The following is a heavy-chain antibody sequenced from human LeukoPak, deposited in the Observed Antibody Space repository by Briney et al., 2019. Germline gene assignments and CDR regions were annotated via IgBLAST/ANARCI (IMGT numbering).Heavy chain of an antibody. Sequence: SVTVSCKASGGTFISYAISWVRQAPGQGLEWMGGIIPIFGTAYYAQKFQGRVTITADESTSTAYMELSNMRSEDTAVYYCAKELYGSGSYVDYWGQGTLVTVSS. D-gene: IGHD3-10*01. CDR2: IIPIFGTA. CDR3: AKELYGSGSYVDY. CDR1: GGTFISYA. J-gene: IGHJ4*02. V-gene: IGHV1-69*13.